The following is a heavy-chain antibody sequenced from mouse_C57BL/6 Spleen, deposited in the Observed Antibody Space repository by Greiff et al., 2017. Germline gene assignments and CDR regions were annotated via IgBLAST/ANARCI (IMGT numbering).Heavy chain of an antibody. J-gene: IGHJ3*01. Sequence: QVQLKQPGAELVKPGASVKLSCKASGYTFTSYWMQWVKQRPGQGLEWIGEIDPSDSYTNYNQKFKGKATLTVDTSSSTAYMQLSSLTSEDSAVYYCAREGFYDGPGGGFAYWGQGTLVTVSA. CDR2: IDPSDSYT. CDR1: GYTFTSYW. V-gene: IGHV1-50*01. D-gene: IGHD2-3*01. CDR3: AREGFYDGPGGGFAY.